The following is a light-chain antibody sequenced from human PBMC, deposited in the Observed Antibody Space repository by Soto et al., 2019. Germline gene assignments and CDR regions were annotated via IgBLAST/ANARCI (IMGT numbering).Light chain of an antibody. CDR2: GDF. J-gene: IGLJ3*02. V-gene: IGLV1-40*01. CDR3: QSYDRTLGGWV. Sequence: QSVLTQPPSVSGVPGQRVTISCIGRSSNLGAGYNIHWYQQFPGTAPKLLIYGDFNRPSGVPDRFFGSKSGTSASLAITGLQAEDEADDYCQSYDRTLGGWVFGGGTKLTVL. CDR1: SSNLGAGYN.